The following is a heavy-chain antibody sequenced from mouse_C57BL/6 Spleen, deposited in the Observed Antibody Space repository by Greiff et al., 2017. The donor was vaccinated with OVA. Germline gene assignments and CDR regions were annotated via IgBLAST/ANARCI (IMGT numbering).Heavy chain of an antibody. J-gene: IGHJ3*01. CDR1: GYAFSSYW. D-gene: IGHD4-1*01. CDR2: IYPGDGDT. Sequence: QVQLKESGAELVKPGASVKISCKASGYAFSSYWMNWVKQRPGKGLEWIGQIYPGDGDTNYNGKFKGKATLTADKSSSTAYMRLSSLTSEDSAVYFCARGANWDAWFAYWGQGTLVTVSA. V-gene: IGHV1-80*01. CDR3: ARGANWDAWFAY.